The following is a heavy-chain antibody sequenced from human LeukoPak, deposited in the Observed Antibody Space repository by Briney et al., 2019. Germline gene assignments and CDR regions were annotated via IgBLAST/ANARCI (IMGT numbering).Heavy chain of an antibody. CDR2: IDWDDDK. CDR1: GFSLSTSGMC. CDR3: ARIQGTAMVIDY. V-gene: IGHV2-70*11. Sequence: SGPALVKPTQTLTLTCTFSGFSLSTSGMCVSWIRQPPGKALEWLARIDWDDDKYYSTSLKTRLTISKDTSKNQVVLTMTNMDPMDTATYYCARIQGTAMVIDYWGQGTLVTVSS. J-gene: IGHJ4*02. D-gene: IGHD5-18*01.